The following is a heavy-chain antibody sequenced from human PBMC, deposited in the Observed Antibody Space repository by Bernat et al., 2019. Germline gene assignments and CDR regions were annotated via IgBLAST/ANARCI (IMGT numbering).Heavy chain of an antibody. V-gene: IGHV3-53*02. CDR2: IYSGGST. Sequence: EVQLVETGGGLIQPGGSLRLSCAASGFTVSSNYMSWVRQAPGKGLEWVSVIYSGGSTYYADSVKGRFTISRDNSKNTLYLQMNSLRAEDTAVYYCASISMVQGSYYYYYMDVWDKGTTVTVSS. J-gene: IGHJ6*03. CDR1: GFTVSSNY. CDR3: ASISMVQGSYYYYYMDV. D-gene: IGHD3-10*01.